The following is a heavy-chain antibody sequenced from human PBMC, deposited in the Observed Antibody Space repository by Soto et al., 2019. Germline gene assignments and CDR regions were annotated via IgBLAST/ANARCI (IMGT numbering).Heavy chain of an antibody. V-gene: IGHV4-31*03. J-gene: IGHJ4*02. Sequence: SETLSLTCTVSGGSISSGGYYWSWIRQHPGKGLEWIGYIYYSGSTYYNPSLKSRVTISVDTSKNQFSLKLSSVTAADTAVYYCARGGGSRYDSSGYYFHWGQGTLVTVSS. CDR3: ARGGGSRYDSSGYYFH. CDR2: IYYSGST. CDR1: GGSISSGGYY. D-gene: IGHD3-22*01.